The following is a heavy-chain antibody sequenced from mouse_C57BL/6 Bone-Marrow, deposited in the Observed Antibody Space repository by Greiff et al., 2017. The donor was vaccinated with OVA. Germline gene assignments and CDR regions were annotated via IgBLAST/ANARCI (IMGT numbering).Heavy chain of an antibody. V-gene: IGHV3-6*01. CDR3: ARDEYYGSSYVAWFAY. D-gene: IGHD1-1*01. J-gene: IGHJ3*01. CDR2: ISYDGSN. CDR1: GYSITSGYY. Sequence: ESGPGLVKPSQSLSLTCSVTGYSITSGYYWHWIRQFPGNKLEWMGYISYDGSNNYNPSLKNRISITRDTSKNQFFLKLNSVTTEDTATYYCARDEYYGSSYVAWFAYWGQGTLVTVSA.